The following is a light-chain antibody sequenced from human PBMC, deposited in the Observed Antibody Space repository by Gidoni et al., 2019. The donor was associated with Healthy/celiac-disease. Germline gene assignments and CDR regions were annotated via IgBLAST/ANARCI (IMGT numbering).Light chain of an antibody. CDR2: GAS. V-gene: IGKV3-20*01. J-gene: IGKJ1*01. CDR1: QSVSSSY. Sequence: EIALTQSPGTLSLSPGARATLSCSASQSVSSSYLAWYQQKPGQAPRLLIYGASSRATGIPDRFSGSGSVTDFTLTISRLEPEDFAVYDCQQYGSSQTFGQGTKVEIK. CDR3: QQYGSSQT.